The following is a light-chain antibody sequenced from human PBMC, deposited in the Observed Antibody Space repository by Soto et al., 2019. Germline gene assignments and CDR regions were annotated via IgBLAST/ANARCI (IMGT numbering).Light chain of an antibody. CDR1: SSDVGDYEY. CDR3: SSYTTSSILL. Sequence: QSVLDQHACVYGSPGQSLTISCTGTSSDVGDYEYVSWYQQHPGKPHKLINYEVSNRPSGVSNRVSGSKSDNTSSLTISGGQAQDEDAYSCSSYTTSSILLFGERTTLTV. CDR2: EVS. V-gene: IGLV2-14*01. J-gene: IGLJ2*01.